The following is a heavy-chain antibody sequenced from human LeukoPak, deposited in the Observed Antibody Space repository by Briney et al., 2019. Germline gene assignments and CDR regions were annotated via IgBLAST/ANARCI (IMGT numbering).Heavy chain of an antibody. CDR3: ARGSYPPDYYYYGMDV. CDR1: GGTFSSYA. Sequence: ASVKVSCKASGGTFSSYAISWVRQAPGQGLEWMGRIISILGIANYAQRFQGRVTITADKSTSTAYMELSSLRSEDTAVYYCARGSYPPDYYYYGMDVWGQGTTVTVSS. V-gene: IGHV1-69*04. CDR2: IISILGIA. J-gene: IGHJ6*02.